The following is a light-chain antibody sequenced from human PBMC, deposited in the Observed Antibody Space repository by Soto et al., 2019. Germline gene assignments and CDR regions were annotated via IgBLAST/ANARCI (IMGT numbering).Light chain of an antibody. CDR2: AAS. J-gene: IGKJ1*01. V-gene: IGKV1-39*01. CDR3: QQSYSTLS. Sequence: DIQMTQSPSSLSASVGDRVTITCRASQSISSYLNWYQQKPGKAPKLLIYAASSLQSGVPSRFNGRGSGTDLTLTISSLQPEDFATYYCQQSYSTLSFGQGIKVEIK. CDR1: QSISSY.